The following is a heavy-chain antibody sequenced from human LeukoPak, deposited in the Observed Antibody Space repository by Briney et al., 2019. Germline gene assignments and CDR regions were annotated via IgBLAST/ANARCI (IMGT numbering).Heavy chain of an antibody. Sequence: SETLSLTCTVSGGSISSYYWSWIRQPPGKGLEWIGYIYYSGSTNYNPSLKSRVTISVDTSKNQFSLKLSSVTAADTAVYYCARHYIQLWPLYFDLWGRGTLVTVSS. J-gene: IGHJ2*01. CDR2: IYYSGST. CDR1: GGSISSYY. D-gene: IGHD5-18*01. V-gene: IGHV4-59*08. CDR3: ARHYIQLWPLYFDL.